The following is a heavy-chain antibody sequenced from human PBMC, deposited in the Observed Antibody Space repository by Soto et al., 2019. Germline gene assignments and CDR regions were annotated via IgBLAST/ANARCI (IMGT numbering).Heavy chain of an antibody. V-gene: IGHV3-23*01. Sequence: GGSLRLSCAASGFTFSSYVMTWVRQAPGKGLEWVSGISGSGGSTYYADSVKGRFTISRDNSKNTLYLQMNSLRAEDTAVYYCAKGGRDLYRFDYWGQGTLVTVSS. CDR3: AKGGRDLYRFDY. D-gene: IGHD5-12*01. J-gene: IGHJ4*02. CDR1: GFTFSSYV. CDR2: ISGSGGST.